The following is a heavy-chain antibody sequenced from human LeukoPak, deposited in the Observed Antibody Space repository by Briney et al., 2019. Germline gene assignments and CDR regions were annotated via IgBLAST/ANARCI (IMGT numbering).Heavy chain of an antibody. CDR2: IIPIFGTA. D-gene: IGHD6-19*01. V-gene: IGHV1-69*01. CDR1: GGTFISYA. Sequence: GSSVKVSCKASGGTFISYAISWVRQAPGQGLEWMGGIIPIFGTANYAQKFQGRVTITADESTSTAYMELSSLRSEDTAVYYCARRDSSGWSRRIYYYYYMDVWGKGTTVTVSS. J-gene: IGHJ6*03. CDR3: ARRDSSGWSRRIYYYYYMDV.